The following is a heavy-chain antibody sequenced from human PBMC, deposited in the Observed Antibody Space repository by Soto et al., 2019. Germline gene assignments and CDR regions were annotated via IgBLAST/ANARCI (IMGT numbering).Heavy chain of an antibody. CDR3: ARMVRGLVDY. V-gene: IGHV4-30-2*01. J-gene: IGHJ4*02. Sequence: QLQLQESGSGLVKPSQTLSLTCAVSGGSISSGGYSWSWIRQPPGKGLEWIGYIYHSGSTYYNPSPKGRGTISGEQFKKQFSLKLRSGTAPDTAGYFWARMVRGLVDYWGQGTLVTVSS. D-gene: IGHD3-10*01. CDR1: GGSISSGGYS. CDR2: IYHSGST.